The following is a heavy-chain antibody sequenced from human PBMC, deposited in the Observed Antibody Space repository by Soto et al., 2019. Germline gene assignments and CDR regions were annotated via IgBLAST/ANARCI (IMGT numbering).Heavy chain of an antibody. D-gene: IGHD4-17*01. CDR1: GYTFPSYG. J-gene: IGHJ4*02. CDR2: ISGHNGNT. V-gene: IGHV1-18*01. CDR3: AREGWTTVTTIDH. Sequence: QVQMVQSGAEVKKPGASVKVSCKTSGYTFPSYGISWVRQAPGQGLEWMGWISGHNGNTHYAQNLQDRSTMTPHTSTSTAYMEVRSLRSDDTAVYYCAREGWTTVTTIDHWGQGTLVIVSS.